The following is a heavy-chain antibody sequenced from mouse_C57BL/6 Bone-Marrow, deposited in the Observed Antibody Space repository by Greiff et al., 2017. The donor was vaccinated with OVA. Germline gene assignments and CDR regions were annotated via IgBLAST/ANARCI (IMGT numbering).Heavy chain of an antibody. V-gene: IGHV1-81*01. D-gene: IGHD2-5*01. CDR3: ARDYSNRKAY. J-gene: IGHJ3*01. CDR1: GYTFTSYG. Sequence: VKLVESGAELARPGASVKLSCKASGYTFTSYGISWVKQRTGQGLEWIGEIYPRSGNTYYNEKFKGKATLTADKSSSTAYMELRSLTSEDSAVYFCARDYSNRKAYWGQGTLVTVSA. CDR2: IYPRSGNT.